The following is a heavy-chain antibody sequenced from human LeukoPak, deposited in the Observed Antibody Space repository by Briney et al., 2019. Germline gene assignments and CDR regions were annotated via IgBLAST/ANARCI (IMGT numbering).Heavy chain of an antibody. D-gene: IGHD5-18*01. Sequence: GSLRLSCAASGFTFSSYGMSWIRQPPGKGLEWIGYIYYSGSTNYNPSLKSRVTISVDTSKNQFSLKLSSVTAADTAVYYCAREGTAMVNYFDYWGQGTLVTVSS. CDR1: GFTFSSYG. J-gene: IGHJ4*02. V-gene: IGHV4-59*01. CDR3: AREGTAMVNYFDY. CDR2: IYYSGST.